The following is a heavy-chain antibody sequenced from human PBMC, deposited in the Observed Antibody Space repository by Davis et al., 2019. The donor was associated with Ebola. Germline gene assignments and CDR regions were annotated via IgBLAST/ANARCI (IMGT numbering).Heavy chain of an antibody. D-gene: IGHD5-24*01. CDR2: ISNSAI. J-gene: IGHJ4*02. V-gene: IGHV3-48*02. CDR3: VRDYNWGFDY. CDR1: GFTFSTYS. Sequence: GESLKISCAASGFTFSTYSMNWVRQAPGKGLEWVSYISNSAIYYADSVKGRFTISRDNAMNSLYLQMNSLRDEDTAVYYCVRDYNWGFDYWGQGTPVTVSS.